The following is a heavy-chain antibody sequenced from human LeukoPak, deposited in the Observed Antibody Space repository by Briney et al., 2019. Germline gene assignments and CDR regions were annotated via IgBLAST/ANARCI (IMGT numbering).Heavy chain of an antibody. V-gene: IGHV3-9*01. Sequence: PGRSLRLSCAASGFTFDDYAMHWVRQAPGKGLEWVSGISWNSGSIGYADSVKGRFTISRDNAKNSLYLQMNSLRAEDTAVYYCARDPGRWLPLDYWGQGTLVTVSS. CDR3: ARDPGRWLPLDY. CDR2: ISWNSGSI. D-gene: IGHD5-24*01. CDR1: GFTFDDYA. J-gene: IGHJ4*02.